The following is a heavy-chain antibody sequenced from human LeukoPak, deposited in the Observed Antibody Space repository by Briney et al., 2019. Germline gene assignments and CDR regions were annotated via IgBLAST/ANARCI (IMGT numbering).Heavy chain of an antibody. CDR2: ISSSSSTI. CDR3: ARDGVMVVAATSLYYYYYYYMDV. V-gene: IGHV3-48*01. J-gene: IGHJ6*03. Sequence: GGPLRLPCAASGFTFSSYSMNWVRQAPGKGLEWVSYISSSSSTIYYADSVKGRFTISRDNAKNSLYLQMNSLRAEDTAVYYCARDGVMVVAATSLYYYYYYYMDVWGKGTAVTVSS. CDR1: GFTFSSYS. D-gene: IGHD2-15*01.